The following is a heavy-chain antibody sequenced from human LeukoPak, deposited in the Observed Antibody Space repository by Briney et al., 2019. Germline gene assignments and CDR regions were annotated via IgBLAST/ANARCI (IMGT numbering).Heavy chain of an antibody. Sequence: SGTLSLTCGVSGGSISSTNWWTWVRQPPGEGLEWIGEVHLSGRTNYNPSLESRVTMSVDMSENHVSLKLTSVTAADTAVYYCAREGGPYRPLDYSGQGTLVTVSS. CDR1: GGSISSTNW. J-gene: IGHJ4*02. CDR2: VHLSGRT. CDR3: AREGGPYRPLDY. V-gene: IGHV4-4*02.